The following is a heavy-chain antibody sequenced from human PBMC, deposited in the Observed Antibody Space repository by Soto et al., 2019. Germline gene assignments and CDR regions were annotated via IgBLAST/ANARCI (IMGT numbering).Heavy chain of an antibody. CDR1: GFTFRSYA. CDR2: ISGSGIST. V-gene: IGHV3-23*01. D-gene: IGHD3-3*01. Sequence: GGSLRLSCAASGFTFRSYAMSWVRRAPGKGLERVSGISGSGISTHYADSVKGRFTVSRGNSKNTLYLQMNSLRAEDTAVYYCARAGMGYDFWSGYSPNWFDPWGQGT. J-gene: IGHJ5*02. CDR3: ARAGMGYDFWSGYSPNWFDP.